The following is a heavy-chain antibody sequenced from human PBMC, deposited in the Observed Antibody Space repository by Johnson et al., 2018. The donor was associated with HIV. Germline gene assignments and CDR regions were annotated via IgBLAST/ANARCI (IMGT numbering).Heavy chain of an antibody. CDR3: ARAGRDLVTRGSFDV. D-gene: IGHD5-18*01. V-gene: IGHV3-30*02. Sequence: QMLLVESGGGVVQPGGSPRLSCAASGFTFSSYGMHWVRQAPGKGLEWVAFIRYDGTSEYYADSVKGRFTISRDNSKNTLSLQMKSLRAEATALYYCARAGRDLVTRGSFDVWGQGTVVNVAS. CDR2: IRYDGTSE. J-gene: IGHJ3*01. CDR1: GFTFSSYG.